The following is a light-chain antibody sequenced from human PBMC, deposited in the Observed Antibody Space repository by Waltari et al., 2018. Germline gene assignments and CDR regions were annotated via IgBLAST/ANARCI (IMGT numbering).Light chain of an antibody. J-gene: IGKJ1*01. V-gene: IGKV3-15*01. Sequence: ETVMTQSPATLSVSPGERVSLSCRASQSVGSNLAWYQKRHGQAPRPLIYGASTSATGIPAMFSGSGSGTEVTLTISGLDSEDFAVYYCQQYTYWPPGTFGQGTKVEIK. CDR2: GAS. CDR1: QSVGSN. CDR3: QQYTYWPPGT.